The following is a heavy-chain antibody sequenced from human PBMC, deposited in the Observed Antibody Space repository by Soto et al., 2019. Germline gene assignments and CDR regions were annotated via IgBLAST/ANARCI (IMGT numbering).Heavy chain of an antibody. Sequence: QLQLQESGPGLVKPSETLSLTCTVSGGSISSSSYYWGWIRQPPGKGLEWIGRIYYSGSTYYNPSLKSRVTISVDTSKNQFSLKLSSVTAADTAVYYCARLTYCGGDCYPDYYYGMDVWGQGTTVTVSS. V-gene: IGHV4-39*01. D-gene: IGHD2-21*02. J-gene: IGHJ6*02. CDR3: ARLTYCGGDCYPDYYYGMDV. CDR1: GGSISSSSYY. CDR2: IYYSGST.